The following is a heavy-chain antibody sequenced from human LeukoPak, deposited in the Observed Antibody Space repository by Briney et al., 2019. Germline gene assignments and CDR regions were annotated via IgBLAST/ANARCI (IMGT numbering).Heavy chain of an antibody. Sequence: PSETLSLTCTVSGGSISSYYWNWIRQPPGKGLEWLGYIFFGGSVNYNPSLKSRVTISVDTSKNQFALNLSSVTAADTALYYCVTGYYLAPDNWFDPWGQGTLVTVSS. D-gene: IGHD3-9*01. CDR2: IFFGGSV. J-gene: IGHJ5*02. CDR1: GGSISSYY. CDR3: VTGYYLAPDNWFDP. V-gene: IGHV4-59*08.